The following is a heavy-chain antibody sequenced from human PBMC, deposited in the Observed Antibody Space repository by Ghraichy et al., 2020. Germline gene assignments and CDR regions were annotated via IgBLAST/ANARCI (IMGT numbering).Heavy chain of an antibody. J-gene: IGHJ6*02. V-gene: IGHV3-30*02. CDR3: AKDSNYDGSGSYYIKEHYYDDGRDG. CDR2: IRYDGSNK. Sequence: GGSLRLSCAASGFTFSSYGMHWVRQAPGKGLEWVAFIRYDGSNKYYTDSVKGRFTISRDNSKNTMYLQMNSRRAEDTAVYYCAKDSNYDGSGSYYIKEHYYDDGRDGGGQGTTGT. D-gene: IGHD3-10*01. CDR1: GFTFSSYG.